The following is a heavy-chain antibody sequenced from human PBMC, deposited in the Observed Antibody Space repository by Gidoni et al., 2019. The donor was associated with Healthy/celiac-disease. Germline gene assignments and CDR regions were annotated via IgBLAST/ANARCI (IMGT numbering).Heavy chain of an antibody. V-gene: IGHV1-69*04. J-gene: IGHJ4*02. Sequence: QVQLVQSGAEVKKPGSSVKVSCKASGGTFSSYAISWVRQAPGQGLEWMGRIIPILGIANYAQKFQGRVTITADKSTSTAYMELSSLRSEDTAVYYCAGFSGYYPRTIFYYFDYWGQGTLVTVSS. CDR2: IIPILGIA. D-gene: IGHD5-12*01. CDR1: GGTFSSYA. CDR3: AGFSGYYPRTIFYYFDY.